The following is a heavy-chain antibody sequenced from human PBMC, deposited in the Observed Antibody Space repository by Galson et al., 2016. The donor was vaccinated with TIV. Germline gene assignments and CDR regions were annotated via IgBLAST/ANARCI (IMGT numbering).Heavy chain of an antibody. D-gene: IGHD3-16*01. CDR1: GFTFNNYW. CDR2: INSDGSSS. CDR3: ARLRGCYDEADY. J-gene: IGHJ4*02. V-gene: IGHV3-74*01. Sequence: SLRLSCAVSGFTFNNYWMHWVRQTPGKRLMWVSRINSDGSSSAYADSVKGRFTISRDNAQNTLFLHMNSLRAEDTAVYYCARLRGCYDEADYWGQGTLVTASS.